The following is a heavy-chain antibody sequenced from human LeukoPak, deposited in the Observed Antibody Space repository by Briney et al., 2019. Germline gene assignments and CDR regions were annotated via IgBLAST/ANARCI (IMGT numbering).Heavy chain of an antibody. CDR3: ARDLRGVGSSTVFDY. V-gene: IGHV4-4*02. D-gene: IGHD2-2*01. Sequence: SETLSLTCAVSGGSISSSNWWSWVRQPPGEGLEWIGEIYHSGSTNYNPSLKSRVTISVDKSKNQFSLKLSSVTAADTAVYYCARDLRGVGSSTVFDYWGQGTLVTVSS. CDR2: IYHSGST. CDR1: GGSISSSNW. J-gene: IGHJ4*02.